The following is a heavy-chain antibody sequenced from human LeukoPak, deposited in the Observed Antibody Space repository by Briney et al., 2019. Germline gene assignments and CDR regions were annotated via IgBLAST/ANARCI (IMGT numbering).Heavy chain of an antibody. Sequence: GGSLRLSCAASGFTFSSYAMHWVRQAPGKGLEWVAVISYDGSNKYYADSVKGRFTISRDNSKNTLYLQMNSLRAEDTAVYYCAKDKTYYYDSSGHYPKFDYWGQGTLVSVSS. CDR1: GFTFSSYA. CDR2: ISYDGSNK. J-gene: IGHJ4*02. D-gene: IGHD3-22*01. CDR3: AKDKTYYYDSSGHYPKFDY. V-gene: IGHV3-30-3*01.